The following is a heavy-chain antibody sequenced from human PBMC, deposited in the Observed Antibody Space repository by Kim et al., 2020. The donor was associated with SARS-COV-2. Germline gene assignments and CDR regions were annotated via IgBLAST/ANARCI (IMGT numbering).Heavy chain of an antibody. J-gene: IGHJ4*02. Sequence: SETLSLTCAVYGGSFSGYYWSWIRQPPGKGLEWIGEINHSGSTNYNPSLKSRVTISVDTSKNQFSLKLSSVTAADTAVYYCASSLKDPYYFDYWGQGTLVTVSS. V-gene: IGHV4-34*01. CDR1: GGSFSGYY. CDR2: INHSGST. CDR3: ASSLKDPYYFDY. D-gene: IGHD2-15*01.